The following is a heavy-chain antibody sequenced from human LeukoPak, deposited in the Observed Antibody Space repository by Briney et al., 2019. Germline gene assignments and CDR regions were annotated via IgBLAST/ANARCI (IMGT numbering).Heavy chain of an antibody. J-gene: IGHJ4*02. V-gene: IGHV4-39*01. Sequence: SETLSLTCTVSGGSISSSSYYWGWIRQPPGKGLEWIGSIYYSGSTYYKPSLKSRVTISVDTSKNQFSLKLSSVTAADTAVYYCAGITMIVVVMKDYWGQGTLVTVSS. CDR3: AGITMIVVVMKDY. CDR2: IYYSGST. D-gene: IGHD3-22*01. CDR1: GGSISSSSYY.